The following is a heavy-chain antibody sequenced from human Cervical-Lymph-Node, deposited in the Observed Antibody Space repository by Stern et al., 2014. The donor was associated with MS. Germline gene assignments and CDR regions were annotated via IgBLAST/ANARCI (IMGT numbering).Heavy chain of an antibody. V-gene: IGHV3-7*01. CDR2: MNQDGSGK. CDR3: TRDPHYYGSVSPDY. Sequence: QLVQSGGGLVQPGGSLRVYCTASGFTFSTYWMNWVRQAPGKGLEWVASMNQDGSGKYYLDSVKGRFTISRDNAKNSLYLQMNSLRAEDTALYYCTRDPHYYGSVSPDYWGQGTLVTVSS. J-gene: IGHJ4*02. CDR1: GFTFSTYW. D-gene: IGHD3-10*01.